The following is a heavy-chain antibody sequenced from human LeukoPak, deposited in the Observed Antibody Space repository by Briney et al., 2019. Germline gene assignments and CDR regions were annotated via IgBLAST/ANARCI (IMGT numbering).Heavy chain of an antibody. D-gene: IGHD5-18*01. Sequence: GGTLRLSSAVSGFALSGNYMTWVRQAPGQGLKGFSTFYSGGSTYYADSVKGRFISSRDSSTNTLYLPMNSLRAEDTIVYFCARDRGHSYPYSVYWGQGTLVTASS. CDR3: ARDRGHSYPYSVY. J-gene: IGHJ4*02. CDR1: GFALSGNY. CDR2: FYSGGST. V-gene: IGHV3-53*01.